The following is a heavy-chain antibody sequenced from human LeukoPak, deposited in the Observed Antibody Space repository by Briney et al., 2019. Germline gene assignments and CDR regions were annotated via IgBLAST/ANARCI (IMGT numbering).Heavy chain of an antibody. CDR3: ARDPLRVVVVAATHWFDP. D-gene: IGHD2-15*01. J-gene: IGHJ5*02. CDR2: IKQDGSEK. CDR1: GFTFSSYW. Sequence: GGSLRLSCAPSGFTFSSYWMSWVRQAPGKGLEWVANIKQDGSEKYYVDSVKGRFTISRDNAKNSLYLQMNSLRAEDTAVYYCARDPLRVVVVAATHWFDPWGQGTLVTVSS. V-gene: IGHV3-7*01.